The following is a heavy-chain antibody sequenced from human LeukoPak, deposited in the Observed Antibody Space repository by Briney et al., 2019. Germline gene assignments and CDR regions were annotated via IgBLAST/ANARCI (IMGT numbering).Heavy chain of an antibody. CDR1: GFTFSSYA. V-gene: IGHV3-23*01. CDR3: AKDEIRGYYFFDY. D-gene: IGHD3-22*01. J-gene: IGHJ4*02. Sequence: GGSLRLSCAASGFTFSSYAMTWVRQAPGKGLEWVSIISGSGGSTYYADSVKGRFTISRDNSKNTLYLQMNSLRAEDTAVYYCAKDEIRGYYFFDYWGQGTLVTVSS. CDR2: ISGSGGST.